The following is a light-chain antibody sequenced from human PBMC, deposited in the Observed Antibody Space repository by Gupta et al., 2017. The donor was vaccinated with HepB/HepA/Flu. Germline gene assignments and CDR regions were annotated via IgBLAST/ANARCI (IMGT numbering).Light chain of an antibody. CDR3: QQYDSTPWT. CDR2: WAS. Sequence: DIVITQSPDSLTVPLGERATINCKSSQSLLYSSKSKNYLAWYQQKAGQPPKLLIYWASTRESGVPDRFSGSGSGTDFTLTISSLQAEDAALYFCQQYDSTPWTFGRGTKVEIK. V-gene: IGKV4-1*01. CDR1: QSLLYSSKSKNY. J-gene: IGKJ1*01.